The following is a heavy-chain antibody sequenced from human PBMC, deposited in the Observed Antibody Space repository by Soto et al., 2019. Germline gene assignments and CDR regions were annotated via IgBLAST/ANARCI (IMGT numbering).Heavy chain of an antibody. Sequence: SETLSLTCAVSGGSISSSNWWSWVRQPPGKGLEWIGEIYHSGSTNYNPSLKSRVTISVDKSKNQFSLKLSSVTAADTAVYYCAIVVITMVRGVIITPYYYYGMDVWGQGTTVTVSS. D-gene: IGHD3-10*01. J-gene: IGHJ6*02. CDR1: GGSISSSNW. V-gene: IGHV4-4*02. CDR3: AIVVITMVRGVIITPYYYYGMDV. CDR2: IYHSGST.